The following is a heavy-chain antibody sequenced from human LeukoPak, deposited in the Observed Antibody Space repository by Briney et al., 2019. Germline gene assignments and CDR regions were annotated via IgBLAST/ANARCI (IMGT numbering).Heavy chain of an antibody. D-gene: IGHD3-10*01. Sequence: GGSLRLSCAASGFTFSGYAMSWVRQAPGKGLEWVSAISGGGVSTYYADSIKGRFTISRDDSKNTLYLQMNSLRAEDTAVYYCARGMVRGVIPDYWGQGTLVTVSS. J-gene: IGHJ4*02. CDR2: ISGGGVST. CDR3: ARGMVRGVIPDY. CDR1: GFTFSGYA. V-gene: IGHV3-23*01.